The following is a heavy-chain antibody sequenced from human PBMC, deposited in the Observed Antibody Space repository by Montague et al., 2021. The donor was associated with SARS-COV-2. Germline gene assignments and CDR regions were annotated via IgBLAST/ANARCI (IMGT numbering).Heavy chain of an antibody. J-gene: IGHJ4*02. CDR2: INHSGST. V-gene: IGHV4-34*01. CDR3: ARVVKMWLHPPRWLGVYYFDY. D-gene: IGHD5-12*01. Sequence: SETLSLTCAVSGGSFSDYYWSWIRQPPGKGLEWIGEINHSGSTNYNPLLKSRVTISVDTSKNQFSLKLISVTAAATAVYDCARVVKMWLHPPRWLGVYYFDYWGQGTLVTVSS. CDR1: GGSFSDYY.